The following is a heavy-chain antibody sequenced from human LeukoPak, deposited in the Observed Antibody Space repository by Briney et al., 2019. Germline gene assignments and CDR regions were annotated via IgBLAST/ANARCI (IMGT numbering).Heavy chain of an antibody. CDR3: ARREYDYVWGSYRPTYFDY. V-gene: IGHV4-39*01. Sequence: SETLSLTCTVSGGSISSSSYYWGWIRQPPGKGLEWIGSIYYSGSTYYNPSLKSRVTISVDTSKNQFSLKLSSVTAADTAVYYCARREYDYVWGSYRPTYFDYWGQGTLVTVSS. CDR2: IYYSGST. J-gene: IGHJ4*02. CDR1: GGSISSSSYY. D-gene: IGHD3-16*02.